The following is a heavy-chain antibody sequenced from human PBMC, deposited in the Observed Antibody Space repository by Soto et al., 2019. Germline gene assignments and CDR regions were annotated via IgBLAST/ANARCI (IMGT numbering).Heavy chain of an antibody. J-gene: IGHJ6*02. CDR2: IYYSGST. V-gene: IGHV4-39*01. Sequence: SETLSLTCTVSGGSISSSSYYWGWIRQPPGKGLEWIGSIYYSGSTYYNPSLKSRVTISVDTSKNQFSLKLSSVTAADTAVYYCARPQQPRPPYYYYYGMDVWGQGTTVTVSS. CDR3: ARPQQPRPPYYYYYGMDV. D-gene: IGHD6-13*01. CDR1: GGSISSSSYY.